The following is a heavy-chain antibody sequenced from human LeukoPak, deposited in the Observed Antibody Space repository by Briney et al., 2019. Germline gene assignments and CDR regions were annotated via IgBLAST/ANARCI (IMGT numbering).Heavy chain of an antibody. J-gene: IGHJ4*02. Sequence: GGSLRLSCAASGFTFSSYAMHSVRHAPGKGLEWVAVISYDGSNKYYADSVKGRFTISRDNSKNTLYLQMNSLRAEDTAVYYCARGQLRDIVGPFDYWGQGTLVTVSS. CDR1: GFTFSSYA. CDR3: ARGQLRDIVGPFDY. V-gene: IGHV3-30-3*01. D-gene: IGHD5-12*01. CDR2: ISYDGSNK.